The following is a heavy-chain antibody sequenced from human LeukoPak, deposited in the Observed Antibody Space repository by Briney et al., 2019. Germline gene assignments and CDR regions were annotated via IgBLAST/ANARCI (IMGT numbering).Heavy chain of an antibody. Sequence: GGSLRLSCAASGFTFSSYGMHWVRQAPGKGLEWVAVISYDGSNKYYADFVKGRFTISRDNSKNTLYLQMNSLRAEDPAVYYCAATMYDSSGYYYVWSVDYWGQGTLVTVSS. CDR1: GFTFSSYG. CDR2: ISYDGSNK. V-gene: IGHV3-30*03. J-gene: IGHJ4*02. D-gene: IGHD3-22*01. CDR3: AATMYDSSGYYYVWSVDY.